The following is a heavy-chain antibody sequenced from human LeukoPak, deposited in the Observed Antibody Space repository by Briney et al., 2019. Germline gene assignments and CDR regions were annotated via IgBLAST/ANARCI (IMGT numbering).Heavy chain of an antibody. CDR3: ARDRGAAAGDEI. Sequence: PSETLSLTCTVSGGSISSYYWSWTRQPPGKGLEWIGYIYYSGSTNYNPSLKSRVTISVDTSKNQFSLKLSSVTAADTAVYYCARDRGAAAGDEIWGQGTMVTVSS. CDR1: GGSISSYY. CDR2: IYYSGST. V-gene: IGHV4-59*01. J-gene: IGHJ3*02. D-gene: IGHD6-13*01.